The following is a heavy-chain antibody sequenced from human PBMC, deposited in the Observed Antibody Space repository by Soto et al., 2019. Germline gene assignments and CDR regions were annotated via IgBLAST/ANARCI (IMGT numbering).Heavy chain of an antibody. CDR2: IIPIFGTA. CDR3: AIKVSAAQWGYFDL. V-gene: IGHV1-69*01. Sequence: QVQLVQSGAEVKKPGSSVKVSCKASGGTFSSYAISWLRQAPGQGLEWMGGIIPIFGTANYAQKFQGRVTITADESTSPAYMELSSLRSEDTAVYYCAIKVSAAQWGYFDLWGRGTLVTVSS. D-gene: IGHD6-19*01. CDR1: GGTFSSYA. J-gene: IGHJ2*01.